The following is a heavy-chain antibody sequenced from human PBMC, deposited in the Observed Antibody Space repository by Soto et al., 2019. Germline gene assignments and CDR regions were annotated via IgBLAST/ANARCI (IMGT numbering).Heavy chain of an antibody. D-gene: IGHD3-10*01. J-gene: IGHJ6*02. V-gene: IGHV4-30-4*01. CDR1: GGSISSGDYY. Sequence: PSETLSLTCTVSGGSISSGDYYWSWIRQPPGKGLEWIGYIYYSGSTYYNPPLKSRVTISVDTSKNQFSLKLSSVTAADTAVYYCARDAYMVRGGNYYYGMDVWGQGTTVTVSS. CDR2: IYYSGST. CDR3: ARDAYMVRGGNYYYGMDV.